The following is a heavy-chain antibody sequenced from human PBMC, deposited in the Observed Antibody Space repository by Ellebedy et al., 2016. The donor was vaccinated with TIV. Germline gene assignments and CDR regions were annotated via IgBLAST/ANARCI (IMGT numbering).Heavy chain of an antibody. CDR3: ARGRGWYPYFDY. J-gene: IGHJ4*02. V-gene: IGHV3-7*01. CDR1: GFAFSTYW. D-gene: IGHD6-19*01. CDR2: LKQEGTKK. Sequence: PGGSLRLSCAASGFAFSTYWMSWVRQAPGKGLEWVANLKQEGTKKNYVDSVKGRFTISRDNAKNSVYLQMNSLRAEDTAVYYCARGRGWYPYFDYWGQGTLVTVSS.